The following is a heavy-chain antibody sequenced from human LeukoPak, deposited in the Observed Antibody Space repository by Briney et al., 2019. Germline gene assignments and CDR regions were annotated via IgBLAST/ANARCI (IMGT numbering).Heavy chain of an antibody. CDR1: GYTFTVYY. J-gene: IGHJ4*02. D-gene: IGHD6-19*01. Sequence: ASVKVTCKASGYTFTVYYMHWVRQAPGQGLEWMGWINPNSGGANYAQKLQGRVTMTTDTSTSTAYMELRSLRSDDTAVYYCARSRSGWDPRGHFDYWGQGTLVTVSS. V-gene: IGHV1-2*02. CDR3: ARSRSGWDPRGHFDY. CDR2: INPNSGGA.